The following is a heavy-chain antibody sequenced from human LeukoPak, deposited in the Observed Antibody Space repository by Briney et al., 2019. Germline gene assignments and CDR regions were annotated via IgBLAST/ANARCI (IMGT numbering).Heavy chain of an antibody. J-gene: IGHJ4*01. D-gene: IGHD3-10*01. CDR3: ARSLNFGSESYFAGY. CDR2: ILYTGST. Sequence: SETLSLTCSVSGVSISYYYWSWIRQTPGRGLEWIGHILYTGSTSYNPSLNSRVTLSLDTSRNQFSLRLTSVTAADSAIYYCARSLNFGSESYFAGYWGHGTLVRVSA. CDR1: GVSISYYY. V-gene: IGHV4-59*01.